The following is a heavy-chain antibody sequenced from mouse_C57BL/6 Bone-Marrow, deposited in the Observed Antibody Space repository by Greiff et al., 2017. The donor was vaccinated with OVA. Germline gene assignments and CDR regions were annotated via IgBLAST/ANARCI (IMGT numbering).Heavy chain of an antibody. CDR2: IYPRSGNT. V-gene: IGHV1-81*01. CDR3: ARERGYFYDMDY. J-gene: IGHJ4*01. Sequence: VQLLQSGAELARPGASVKLSCKASGYTFTSYGISWVKQRTGQGLEWIGEIYPRSGNTYYNEKFKGKATLTADKSSSTAYLELRRLTSEDSAVYFCARERGYFYDMDYWGQGTSVTVSS. D-gene: IGHD2-3*01. CDR1: GYTFTSYG.